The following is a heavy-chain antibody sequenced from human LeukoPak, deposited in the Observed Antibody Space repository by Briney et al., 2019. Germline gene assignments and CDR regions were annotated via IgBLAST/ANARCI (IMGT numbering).Heavy chain of an antibody. CDR3: AKDSEAFTDDYYDSSGYYNY. D-gene: IGHD3-22*01. Sequence: PGGSLRLSCAASGFTFSSYSMNWVRQAPGKGLEWVSSISSSSSYIYYADSVKGRFTISRDNSKNTLYLQMNSLRAEDTAVYYCAKDSEAFTDDYYDSSGYYNYWGQGTLVTVSS. CDR2: ISSSSSYI. J-gene: IGHJ4*02. CDR1: GFTFSSYS. V-gene: IGHV3-21*01.